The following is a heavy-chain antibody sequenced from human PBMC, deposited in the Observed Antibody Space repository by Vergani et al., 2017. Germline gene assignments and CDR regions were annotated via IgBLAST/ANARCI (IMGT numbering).Heavy chain of an antibody. CDR3: ARDSGGYAMYY. CDR1: GGSISSYY. D-gene: IGHD3-10*01. Sequence: QVQLQESGPGLVKPSETLSLTCTVSGGSISSYYWSWIRQPPGRGLEWIGYIYYSGSTNYNPSLKRRVTISVDTSKNQFSLKLSSVPAADTAVYYCARDSGGYAMYYWGQGTLVTVSS. CDR2: IYYSGST. V-gene: IGHV4-59*01. J-gene: IGHJ4*02.